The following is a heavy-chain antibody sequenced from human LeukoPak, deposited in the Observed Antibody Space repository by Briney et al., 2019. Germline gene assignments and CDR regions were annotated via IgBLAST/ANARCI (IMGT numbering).Heavy chain of an antibody. CDR2: ISGSGGRT. J-gene: IGHJ3*02. CDR1: GFTFSSYA. D-gene: IGHD2-2*01. CDR3: AKVGYCSSTSCYAFDI. V-gene: IGHV3-23*01. Sequence: GXXXXLSCAASGFTFSSYAMSWVRQAPGKGVEWVSAISGSGGRTYYADYGKGRLTICRVNDKKTMYMQMKSLRAEDTAVYYCAKVGYCSSTSCYAFDIWGQGTMVTVSS.